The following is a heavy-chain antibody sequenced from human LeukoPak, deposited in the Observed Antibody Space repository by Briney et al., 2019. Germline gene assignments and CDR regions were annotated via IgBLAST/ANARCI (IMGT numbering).Heavy chain of an antibody. J-gene: IGHJ4*02. CDR1: GVTFSSYA. D-gene: IGHD3-16*02. CDR3: ASAWGSYRCQGNY. CDR2: IIPIFGTA. V-gene: IGHV1-69*06. Sequence: SLKVSCKASGVTFSSYAISWVRQAPGQGLEWMGGIIPIFGTANYAQKFQGRVTITADKSTSTAYMELRSLRSEDTAVYYCASAWGSYRCQGNYWGQGTLVTVSS.